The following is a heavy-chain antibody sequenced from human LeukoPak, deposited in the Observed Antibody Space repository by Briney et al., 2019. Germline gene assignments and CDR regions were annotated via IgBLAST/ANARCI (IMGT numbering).Heavy chain of an antibody. J-gene: IGHJ4*02. CDR2: IIPIFGTA. D-gene: IGHD6-13*01. CDR1: GGTFSSYA. V-gene: IGHV1-69*06. CDR3: ARADWAAAQLFDY. Sequence: GASVKVSCKASGGTFSSYAISWVRQAPGQGLEWMGGIIPIFGTANYAQKFQGRVTITADKSTSTAYMELSSLRSEDTAVYYCARADWAAAQLFDYWGQGTLVTVSS.